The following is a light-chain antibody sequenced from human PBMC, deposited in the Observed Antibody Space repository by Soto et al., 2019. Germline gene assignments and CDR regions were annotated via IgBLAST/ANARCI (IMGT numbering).Light chain of an antibody. J-gene: IGKJ4*01. CDR2: DAS. CDR1: QSVSSS. Sequence: EIVLTQSPATLSLSPGETATLSCRASQSVSSSLAWYQQKPGQTPRLLIYDASNRATGIPARFSGSGSGTDYTLTVSSLEPEDFAVYYYQQRSSWPLTFGGGTTVEIK. CDR3: QQRSSWPLT. V-gene: IGKV3-11*01.